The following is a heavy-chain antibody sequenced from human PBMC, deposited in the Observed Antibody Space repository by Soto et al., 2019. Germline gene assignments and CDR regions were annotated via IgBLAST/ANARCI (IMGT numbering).Heavy chain of an antibody. Sequence: QVQLVQSGAEVKKPGSSVKVFCKASGGTFSNYTISWVRQAPGQGLEWMGGIIPVFGTTDYEQKVQGRVTITADGSTSTAYRKLSSLRSADTAVYYCARSSPYIVVRKPTGNQDYYGMDVWGQGITVTVSS. V-gene: IGHV1-69*01. CDR1: GGTFSNYT. D-gene: IGHD2-2*01. J-gene: IGHJ6*02. CDR2: IIPVFGTT. CDR3: ARSSPYIVVRKPTGNQDYYGMDV.